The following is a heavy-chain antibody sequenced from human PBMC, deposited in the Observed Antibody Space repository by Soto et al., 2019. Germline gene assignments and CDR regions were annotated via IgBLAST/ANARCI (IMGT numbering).Heavy chain of an antibody. D-gene: IGHD1-1*01. Sequence: VQLVQSGGGSVQPGGSLRLSCAASGFTFTNYWMHWVRQVPGKGLVWVSRIDGVGTGTSYSDSVRGRFTISRDNAENTLYLQMNSLRAEDTAVYYCTTVLEYWGQGTLVTVSS. CDR3: TTVLEY. V-gene: IGHV3-74*01. J-gene: IGHJ4*02. CDR1: GFTFTNYW. CDR2: IDGVGTGT.